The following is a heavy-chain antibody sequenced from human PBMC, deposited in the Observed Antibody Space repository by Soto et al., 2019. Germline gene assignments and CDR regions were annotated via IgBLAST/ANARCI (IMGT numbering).Heavy chain of an antibody. Sequence: PGGSLRLSCTASGFTFSRHAVTWVRQAPGKGLEWVSGLSDSGGSIYYADSVKGRFTISRDNSMNTLYLQMNTLRAEDTAIYYCAKVSSSWYAGFFDLWGQGTLVTV. V-gene: IGHV3-23*01. CDR2: LSDSGGSI. D-gene: IGHD6-13*01. J-gene: IGHJ4*02. CDR1: GFTFSRHA. CDR3: AKVSSSWYAGFFDL.